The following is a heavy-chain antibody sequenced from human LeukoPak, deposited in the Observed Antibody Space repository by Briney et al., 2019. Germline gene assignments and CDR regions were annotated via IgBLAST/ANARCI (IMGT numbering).Heavy chain of an antibody. V-gene: IGHV4-34*01. J-gene: IGHJ6*02. CDR3: AREPLRYFDWVYGMDV. D-gene: IGHD3-9*01. CDR2: INHSGST. CDR1: GGSFSGYY. Sequence: PSETLSLTCAVYGGSFSGYYWSWIRQPPGKGLEWMGEINHSGSTNYNPSLKSRVTISVDTSKNQFSLKLSSVTAADTAVYYCAREPLRYFDWVYGMDVWGQGTTVTLSS.